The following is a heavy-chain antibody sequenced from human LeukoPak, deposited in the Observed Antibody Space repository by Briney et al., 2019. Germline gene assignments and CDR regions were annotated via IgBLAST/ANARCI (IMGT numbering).Heavy chain of an antibody. D-gene: IGHD5-12*01. V-gene: IGHV1-69*05. CDR2: IIPIFGTA. CDR1: GGTFSSYA. CDR3: ARQGGYSGYDFPYYFDY. Sequence: SVKVSCKASGGTFSSYAISWVRQAPGQGLEWMGRIIPIFGTANYAQKFRGRVTITTDESTSTAYMELSSLRSEDTAVYYCARQGGYSGYDFPYYFDYWGQGTLVTVYS. J-gene: IGHJ4*02.